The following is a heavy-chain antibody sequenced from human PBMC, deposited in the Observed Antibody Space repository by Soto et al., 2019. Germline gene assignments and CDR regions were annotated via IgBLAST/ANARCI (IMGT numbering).Heavy chain of an antibody. D-gene: IGHD3-3*01. V-gene: IGHV3-23*01. CDR2: ISGSGGST. Sequence: PGGSLRLSCAASGFTFSSYAMGWVRQAPGKGLEWVSAISGSGGSTYYADSVKGRFTISRDNSKNTLYLQMNSLRAEDTAVYYCAKDPYDFWSGYYRCYIDFWGQGTLVTVSS. CDR1: GFTFSSYA. CDR3: AKDPYDFWSGYYRCYIDF. J-gene: IGHJ4*02.